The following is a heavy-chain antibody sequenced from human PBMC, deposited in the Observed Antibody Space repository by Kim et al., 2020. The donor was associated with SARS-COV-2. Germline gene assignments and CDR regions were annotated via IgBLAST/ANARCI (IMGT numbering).Heavy chain of an antibody. Sequence: GGSLRLSCAASGFTFSTYAMRWVRQAPGKGLEWVSLIDGNGIITYYADSVKGRFTISRDNSKDILYLQMNSLRAEDTALYFCTRGTVSACYDFWGQGTLV. J-gene: IGHJ4*02. CDR2: IDGNGIIT. V-gene: IGHV3-23*01. D-gene: IGHD2-21*02. CDR1: GFTFSTYA. CDR3: TRGTVSACYDF.